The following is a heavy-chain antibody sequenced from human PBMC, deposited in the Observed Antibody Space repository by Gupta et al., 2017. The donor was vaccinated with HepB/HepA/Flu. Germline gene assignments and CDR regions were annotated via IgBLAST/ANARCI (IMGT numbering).Heavy chain of an antibody. CDR1: GFTFSDLF. CDR2: SRNKANSYST. D-gene: IGHD6-19*01. V-gene: IGHV3-72*01. Sequence: EVQLVESGGGLVQPGGSLRLSCAVSGFTFSDLFIDWVRRAPGKGLEWIGRSRNKANSYSTENAASVKGRFTVSRDDSKNSMYLQMNSLQTEDTAVYYCSGTVTGRHFDYWGQGTLVTVSS. J-gene: IGHJ4*02. CDR3: SGTVTGRHFDY.